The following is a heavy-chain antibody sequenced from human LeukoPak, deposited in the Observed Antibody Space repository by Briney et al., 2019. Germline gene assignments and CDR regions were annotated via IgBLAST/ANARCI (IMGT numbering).Heavy chain of an antibody. D-gene: IGHD6-13*01. CDR2: ISAYNGNT. V-gene: IGHV1-18*01. Sequence: ASVKVSCKASGYTFTSYGISWVRQAPGQGLEWMGWISAYNGNTNYAQKLQGRVTMTTDTSTSTAYMELRSLRSDDTAVYYCARGGPFIIAAAGKHFDYWGQGTLVTVSS. J-gene: IGHJ4*02. CDR3: ARGGPFIIAAAGKHFDY. CDR1: GYTFTSYG.